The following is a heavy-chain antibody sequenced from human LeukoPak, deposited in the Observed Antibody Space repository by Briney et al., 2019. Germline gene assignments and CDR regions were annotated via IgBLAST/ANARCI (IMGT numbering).Heavy chain of an antibody. CDR2: ISAYNGNT. Sequence: ASVKVSCKASGYTFTSYGISWVRQAPGQGLEWMGWISAYNGNTNYAQKLQGRVTMTTDTSTSTAYMELRSLRSDDTAVYYCARDLRSDYGDYVGSGYWGQGTLVTVSS. V-gene: IGHV1-18*01. J-gene: IGHJ4*02. CDR1: GYTFTSYG. CDR3: ARDLRSDYGDYVGSGY. D-gene: IGHD4-17*01.